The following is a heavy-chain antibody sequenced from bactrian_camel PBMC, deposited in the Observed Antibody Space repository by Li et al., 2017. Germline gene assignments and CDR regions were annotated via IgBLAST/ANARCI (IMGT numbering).Heavy chain of an antibody. CDR3: AADLDYYSDYGPALSACARLFIHNY. CDR1: GYTVSSNC. V-gene: IGHV3S40*01. CDR2: TDRTGRGT. D-gene: IGHD4*01. Sequence: DVQLVESGGGSVQAGGSLRLSCAASGYTVSSNCMGWFRQAPGKAREGIAGTDRTGRGTYYAGSVKGRFTISQDSAKNTVYLQMNSLKPEDTAVYYCAADLDYYSDYGPALSACARLFIHNYWGQGTQVTVSS. J-gene: IGHJ4*01.